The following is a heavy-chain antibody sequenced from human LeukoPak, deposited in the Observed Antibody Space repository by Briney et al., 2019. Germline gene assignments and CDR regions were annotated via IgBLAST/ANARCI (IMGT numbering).Heavy chain of an antibody. Sequence: ASVKVSCKASGGTFSSYAISWVRQAPGQGLEWMGGIIPIFGTANYAQKLQGRVTMTTDTSTSTAYMELRSLRSDGTAVYYCARHLYYYYGMDVWGQGITVTVSS. V-gene: IGHV1-69*05. CDR2: IIPIFGTA. J-gene: IGHJ6*02. CDR1: GGTFSSYA. CDR3: ARHLYYYYGMDV.